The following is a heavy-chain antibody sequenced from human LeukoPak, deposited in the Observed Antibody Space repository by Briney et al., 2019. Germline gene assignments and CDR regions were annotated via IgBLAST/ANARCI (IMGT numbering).Heavy chain of an antibody. Sequence: SETLSLTCAVYGGSFSGYYWSWIRQPPGKGLEWIGEINHSGSTNYNPSLKSRVTISVDTSKNQFSLKLSSVTAADTAVYYCARLDDSSGYFHWGQGTLVTVSS. CDR2: INHSGST. J-gene: IGHJ4*02. D-gene: IGHD3-22*01. CDR1: GGSFSGYY. V-gene: IGHV4-34*01. CDR3: ARLDDSSGYFH.